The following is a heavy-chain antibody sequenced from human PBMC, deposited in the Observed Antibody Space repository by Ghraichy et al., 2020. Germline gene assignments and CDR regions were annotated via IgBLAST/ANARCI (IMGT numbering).Heavy chain of an antibody. D-gene: IGHD3-9*01. V-gene: IGHV4-34*01. Sequence: SETLSLTCAVFGGSFSGYQWNWIRQSPGKGLEWIGEINHRGTSNYNPSLRSRFTMSADSSKNQFSLRATSVTAADTALYFCARRPISEYDLLTGHSQGNSYFESWGQGTLVSVSS. CDR1: GGSFSGYQ. J-gene: IGHJ4*02. CDR2: INHRGTS. CDR3: ARRPISEYDLLTGHSQGNSYFES.